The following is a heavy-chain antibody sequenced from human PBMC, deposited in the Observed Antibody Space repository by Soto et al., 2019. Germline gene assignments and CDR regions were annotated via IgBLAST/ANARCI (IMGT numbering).Heavy chain of an antibody. CDR1: GFSLTTSGVG. CDR3: AHRLLRTGFGLVTTTASYFDF. V-gene: IGHV2-5*02. J-gene: IGHJ4*02. CDR2: IYWDDDK. D-gene: IGHD3-3*01. Sequence: QITLKESGPTVVKPTETLTLTCTFSGFSLTTSGVGVGWVRQSPGKAPEWLALIYWDDDKRYSTSLKSRLTITKDTSKNLGVLTMANVDPADAATYYCAHRLLRTGFGLVTTTASYFDFWGQGTPVVVSS.